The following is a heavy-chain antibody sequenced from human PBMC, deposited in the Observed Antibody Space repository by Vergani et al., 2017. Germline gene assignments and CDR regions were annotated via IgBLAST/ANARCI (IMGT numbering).Heavy chain of an antibody. CDR2: IAYDGIDK. CDR3: ARGNHGDYIPGVD. CDR1: GFTFNRDA. V-gene: IGHV3-30-3*01. J-gene: IGHJ4*02. Sequence: QVQLVETGGGVVQPGRSLRLSCATSGFTFNRDAMHWVRQDPGKGLEWVAVIAYDGIDKFDADSVRGRFTISRDNSKNTLYIQMNSLRAEDSALYYCARGNHGDYIPGVDWGQGTLVTVSS. D-gene: IGHD4-17*01.